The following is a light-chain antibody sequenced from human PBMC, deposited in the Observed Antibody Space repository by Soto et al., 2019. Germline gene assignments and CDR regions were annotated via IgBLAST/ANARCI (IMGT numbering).Light chain of an antibody. Sequence: AIQLTQSPSSLSASVGDRVTITCRASQGISSALAWYQQKPGKAPKFLIYDASSLQSGVPSRFSGSGSGTDFTLTISSLQPEDFATYYCPQFNSYPTGYTFGQGTKLEIK. J-gene: IGKJ2*01. CDR1: QGISSA. V-gene: IGKV1-13*02. CDR2: DAS. CDR3: PQFNSYPTGYT.